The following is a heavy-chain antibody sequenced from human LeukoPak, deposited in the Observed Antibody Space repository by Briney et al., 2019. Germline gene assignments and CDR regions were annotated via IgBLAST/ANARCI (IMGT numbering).Heavy chain of an antibody. CDR2: IKRKTDGGTT. V-gene: IGHV3-15*01. Sequence: PGGSLRLSCGASGFTFSNAWMSWVRQAPGKGLEWVGRIKRKTDGGTTDYAAPVKGRFTISRDDSKNTLHLQMNSLKTEDTAVYYCTTWGALIDWGQGTLVTVSS. CDR3: TTWGALID. D-gene: IGHD2-8*01. J-gene: IGHJ4*02. CDR1: GFTFSNAW.